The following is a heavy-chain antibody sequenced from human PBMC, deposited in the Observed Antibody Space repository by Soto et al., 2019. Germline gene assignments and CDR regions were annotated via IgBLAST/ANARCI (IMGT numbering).Heavy chain of an antibody. Sequence: PGESLKISCKGSGYSFTSYWISWVRQMPGKGLEWMGRIDPSDSYTNYSPSFQGHVTIPADKSISTAYLQWSSLKASDTAMYYCARLPDYYDSSGPSTPVDYWGQGTLVTVSS. CDR3: ARLPDYYDSSGPSTPVDY. CDR2: IDPSDSYT. CDR1: GYSFTSYW. J-gene: IGHJ4*02. D-gene: IGHD3-22*01. V-gene: IGHV5-10-1*01.